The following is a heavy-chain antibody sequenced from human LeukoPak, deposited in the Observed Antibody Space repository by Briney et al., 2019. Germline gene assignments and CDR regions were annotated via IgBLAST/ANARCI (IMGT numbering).Heavy chain of an antibody. J-gene: IGHJ4*02. CDR3: ARYSYGSCYFDY. Sequence: PSETLSLTCTVSGGSISSYYWSWIRQPPGKGLEWIGYIYYSGSTNYNPSLKSRVTISVDTSKNQFSLKLSSVTAADTAVYYCARYSYGSCYFDYWGQGTLVTVSS. D-gene: IGHD5-18*01. CDR2: IYYSGST. CDR1: GGSISSYY. V-gene: IGHV4-59*01.